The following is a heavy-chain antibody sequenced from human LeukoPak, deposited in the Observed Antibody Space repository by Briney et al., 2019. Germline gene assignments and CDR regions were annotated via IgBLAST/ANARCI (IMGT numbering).Heavy chain of an antibody. CDR3: ARGGLKPAAIRRWFDP. CDR1: AGSISSDDYY. D-gene: IGHD2-2*02. CDR2: IYYSGST. Sequence: SETLSLTCTVSAGSISSDDYYWSWIRQPPGKGLHWIGYIYYSGSTYYNSSLKSRVTISVDTSKNQFSLKLSSVTAADTAVYYCARGGLKPAAIRRWFDPWGQGTLVTVSS. J-gene: IGHJ5*02. V-gene: IGHV4-30-4*01.